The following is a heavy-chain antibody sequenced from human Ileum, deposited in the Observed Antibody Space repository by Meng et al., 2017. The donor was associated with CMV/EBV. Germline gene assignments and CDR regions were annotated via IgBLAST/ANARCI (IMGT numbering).Heavy chain of an antibody. CDR1: GFSFNDAW. V-gene: IGHV3-15*01. CDR2: IRSKIDGGKT. J-gene: IGHJ3*02. D-gene: IGHD6-19*01. Sequence: GGSLRLSCAASGFSFNDAWMSWVRQAPGKGLEWLGRIRSKIDGGKTDSAAPVEGRFTISRDDSEVTQYLQMNSLKTEDTDVYYWNTYRGWVRDLDAFEIWGQGTTVTVSS. CDR3: NTYRGWVRDLDAFEI.